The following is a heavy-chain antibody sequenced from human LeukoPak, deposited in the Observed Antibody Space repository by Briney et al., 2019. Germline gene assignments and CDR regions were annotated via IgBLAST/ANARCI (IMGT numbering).Heavy chain of an antibody. CDR2: ISGSGGST. CDR3: AKDTRRWFGEYDY. J-gene: IGHJ4*02. D-gene: IGHD3-10*01. Sequence: GGSLRLSCAASGFTFSSYAMSWVRQAPGKGLEWVSAISGSGGSTYYADSVKGRFTISRDNSKNTLYLQMNSLRVEDTAVYYCAKDTRRWFGEYDYWGQGTLVTVSS. V-gene: IGHV3-23*01. CDR1: GFTFSSYA.